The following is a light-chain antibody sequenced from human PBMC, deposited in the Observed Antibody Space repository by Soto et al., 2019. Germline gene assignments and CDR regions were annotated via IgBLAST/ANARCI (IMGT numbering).Light chain of an antibody. Sequence: DIVMTQSPDSLAVSLGERATINCKSSQSVLYSSNNKDYLAWYQQKPGQPPKLLIYWASTRESGVPDRFRGSGSGTDFTLTISSLQAEDVAVYHCQQYYITPPPFGQGTKLEIK. J-gene: IGKJ2*01. CDR3: QQYYITPPP. CDR2: WAS. V-gene: IGKV4-1*01. CDR1: QSVLYSSNNKDY.